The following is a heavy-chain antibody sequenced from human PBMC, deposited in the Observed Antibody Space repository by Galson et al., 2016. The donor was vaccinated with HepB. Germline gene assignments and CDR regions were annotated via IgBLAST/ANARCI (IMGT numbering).Heavy chain of an antibody. CDR3: AREGAEVDLSEGPFDL. V-gene: IGHV4-31*03. Sequence: TLSLTCTVSGGSISGDGNYWSWIRQHPGKGLEWIGYISDSGNTYYNPSLKRRVTISKETSQNQVSMNLTSVTVADTAVYYCAREGAEVDLSEGPFDLWGRGTLVTVSS. D-gene: IGHD5-12*01. J-gene: IGHJ2*01. CDR1: GGSISGDGNY. CDR2: ISDSGNT.